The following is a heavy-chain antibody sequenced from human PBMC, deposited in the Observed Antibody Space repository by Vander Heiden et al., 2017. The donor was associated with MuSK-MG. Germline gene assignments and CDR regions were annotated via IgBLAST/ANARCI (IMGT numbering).Heavy chain of an antibody. CDR2: ISGGGGYT. CDR3: AKDNEYDSSGYYEN. CDR1: GFTFSNYA. Sequence: EVQLVESGGGLVQPGGSLRLSCAVSGFTFSNYAMSWVRQAPGKGLEWVSTISGGGGYTYYAASVKGRFTISRDNSKNTLYLQMNSLRAEDTAVYYCAKDNEYDSSGYYENWGQGTLVTVSS. V-gene: IGHV3-23*04. J-gene: IGHJ4*02. D-gene: IGHD3-22*01.